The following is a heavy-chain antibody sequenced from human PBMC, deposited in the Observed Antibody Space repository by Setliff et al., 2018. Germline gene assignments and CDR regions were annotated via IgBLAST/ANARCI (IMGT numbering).Heavy chain of an antibody. CDR1: GFTFSNYW. CDR3: ARGDYYDSSGYFTDAFDI. Sequence: TGESLKISCAASGFTFSNYWMSWVRQAPGKGLEWVANIKQDGSEKYYVDSVKGRFTISRDNAKNSLSLQMNSLRAEDTTVYYCARGDYYDSSGYFTDAFDIWGQGTMVTVSS. V-gene: IGHV3-7*01. D-gene: IGHD3-22*01. CDR2: IKQDGSEK. J-gene: IGHJ3*02.